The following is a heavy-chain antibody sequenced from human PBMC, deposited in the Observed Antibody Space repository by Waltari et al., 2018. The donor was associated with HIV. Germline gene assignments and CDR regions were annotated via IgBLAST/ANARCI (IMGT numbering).Heavy chain of an antibody. D-gene: IGHD5-18*01. CDR3: SRGRGYSYGYSDL. V-gene: IGHV1-8*01. CDR1: GYTFTNYD. Sequence: QVQLVQSGAEVRKPGASVKVSCKASGYTFTNYDINWVRQAPGQGLEWMGWINPNSGNTGYAQKFQGRVTMTRDTSRSTAYMGLTSLTSEDTAVYHCSRGRGYSYGYSDLWGQGTLVTVSS. CDR2: INPNSGNT. J-gene: IGHJ4*02.